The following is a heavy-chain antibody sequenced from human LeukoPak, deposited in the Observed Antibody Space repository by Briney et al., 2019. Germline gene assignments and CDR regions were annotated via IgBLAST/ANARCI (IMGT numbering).Heavy chain of an antibody. V-gene: IGHV3-48*01. CDR2: ISSSSSTI. J-gene: IGHJ6*02. Sequence: QPGGPLRLSCAASGFTFSSYSMNWVRHAPGKGLGWVSYISSSSSTIYYADSVKGRFTISRDNAKNSLYLQMNSLRAEDTAVYYCARDETTDDTGMDVWGQGTTVTVSS. CDR1: GFTFSSYS. CDR3: ARDETTDDTGMDV. D-gene: IGHD1-7*01.